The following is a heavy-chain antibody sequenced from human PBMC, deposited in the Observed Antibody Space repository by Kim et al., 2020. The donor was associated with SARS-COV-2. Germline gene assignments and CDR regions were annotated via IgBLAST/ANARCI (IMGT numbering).Heavy chain of an antibody. CDR3: ARDMEYTSSWFYYYGMDV. Sequence: ASVKVSCKASGYTFASYGISWVRQAPGQGLEWMGWISTYNRNRNYAQNLQGRVTMTTDTSTSTAYMELRSLRSDDTAVYYCARDMEYTSSWFYYYGMDVWGQGTTVTVSS. CDR1: GYTFASYG. V-gene: IGHV1-18*04. D-gene: IGHD6-13*01. J-gene: IGHJ6*02. CDR2: ISTYNRNR.